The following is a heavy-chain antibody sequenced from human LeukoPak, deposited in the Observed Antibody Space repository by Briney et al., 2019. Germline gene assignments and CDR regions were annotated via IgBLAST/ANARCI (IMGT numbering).Heavy chain of an antibody. V-gene: IGHV3-30*02. CDR1: GFTFSSYG. CDR3: AKDHDDFPGSGY. CDR2: IRYDGSNK. Sequence: PGGSLRLSCAASGFTFSSYGMHWVRQAPGKGLEWVAFIRYDGSNKYYADSVKGRFTISRDNSKNTLYLQMNSLGAEDTAVYYCAKDHDDFPGSGYWGQGTLVTVSS. D-gene: IGHD3-3*01. J-gene: IGHJ4*02.